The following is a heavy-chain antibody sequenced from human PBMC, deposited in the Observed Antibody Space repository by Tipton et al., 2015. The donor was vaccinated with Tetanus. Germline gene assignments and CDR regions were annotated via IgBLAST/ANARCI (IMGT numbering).Heavy chain of an antibody. D-gene: IGHD3-22*01. CDR2: ISGSGGST. V-gene: IGHV3-23*01. CDR3: ARGYYDSSGYTHDC. CDR1: GFTFSDYY. J-gene: IGHJ4*02. Sequence: SLRLSCAASGFTFSDYYMSWIRQAPGKGLEWVSAISGSGGSTYYADSVKGRFTISRDNSKNTLYLQMTALRAEDTALYHCARGYYDSSGYTHDCWGQGTLVTVSS.